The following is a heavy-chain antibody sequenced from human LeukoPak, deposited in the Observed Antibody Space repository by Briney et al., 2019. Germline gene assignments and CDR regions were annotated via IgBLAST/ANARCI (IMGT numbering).Heavy chain of an antibody. Sequence: ASVKVSCKASGYTFTSYGISWVRQAPGQGLEWMGWISAYNGNTNYAQKLQGRVTITTDTSTSTAYMELRSLRSDDTAVYYCASYPNLDYGDQAVYYWGQGTLVTVSS. CDR1: GYTFTSYG. CDR3: ASYPNLDYGDQAVYY. J-gene: IGHJ4*02. V-gene: IGHV1-18*01. D-gene: IGHD4-17*01. CDR2: ISAYNGNT.